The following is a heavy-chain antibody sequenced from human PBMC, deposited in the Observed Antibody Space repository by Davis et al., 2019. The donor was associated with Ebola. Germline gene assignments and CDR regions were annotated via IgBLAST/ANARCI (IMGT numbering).Heavy chain of an antibody. CDR3: ANGGYCSGGSCRGGYYYYYGMDV. CDR1: KFNLSYYN. D-gene: IGHD2-15*01. V-gene: IGHV3-30*18. Sequence: GGSLRLSCVASKFNLSYYNMNWVRQAPGKGLEWVAVISYDGSNKYYADSVKGRFTISRDNSKNTLYLQMNSLRAEDTAVYYCANGGYCSGGSCRGGYYYYYGMDVWGQGTTVTVSS. CDR2: ISYDGSNK. J-gene: IGHJ6*02.